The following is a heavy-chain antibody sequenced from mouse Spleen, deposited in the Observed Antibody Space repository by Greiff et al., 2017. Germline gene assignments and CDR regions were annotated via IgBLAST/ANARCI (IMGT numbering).Heavy chain of an antibody. V-gene: IGHV14-4*01. Sequence: EVKVVESGAELVRPGASVKLSCTASGFNIKDDYMHWVKQRPEQGLEWIGWIDPENGDTEYASKFQGKATITADTSSNTAYLQLSSLTSEDTAVYYCTTWRDWGQGTLVTVSA. CDR2: IDPENGDT. J-gene: IGHJ3*01. CDR3: TTWRD. CDR1: GFNIKDDY.